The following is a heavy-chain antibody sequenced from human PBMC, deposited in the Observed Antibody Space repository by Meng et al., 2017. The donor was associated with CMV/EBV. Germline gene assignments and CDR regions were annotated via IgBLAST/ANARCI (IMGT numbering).Heavy chain of an antibody. J-gene: IGHJ5*02. V-gene: IGHV4-34*01. CDR1: GGSFSGYY. Sequence: ESLKISCAVYGGSFSGYYWSWIRQPPGKGLEWIGEINHSGSTNYNPSLKSRVTISVDTSKNQSSLKLSSVTAEDTAVYYCARGYNWFDPWGQGTLVTVSS. CDR2: INHSGST. CDR3: ARGYNWFDP.